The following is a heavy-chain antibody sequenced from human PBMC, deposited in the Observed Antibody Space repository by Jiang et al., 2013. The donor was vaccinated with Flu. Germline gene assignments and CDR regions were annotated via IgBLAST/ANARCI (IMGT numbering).Heavy chain of an antibody. J-gene: IGHJ2*01. V-gene: IGHV1-69*04. CDR2: IIPILGIA. Sequence: GAEVKKPGSSVKVSCKASGGPFSSHAISWVRQAPGQGLEWMGRIIPILGIANYAQKFQGRVTITADKSTSTAYMELSSLRSEDTAVYYCAREEQSRYYYDSSGYNNPGWYFDLWGRGTLVTVSS. D-gene: IGHD3-22*01. CDR1: GGPFSSHA. CDR3: AREEQSRYYYDSSGYNNPGWYFDL.